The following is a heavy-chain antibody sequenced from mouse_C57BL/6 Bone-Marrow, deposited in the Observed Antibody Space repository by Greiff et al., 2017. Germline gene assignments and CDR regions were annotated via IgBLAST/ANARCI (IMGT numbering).Heavy chain of an antibody. Sequence: VHVKQSGTVLARPGASVKMSCKTSGYTFTSYWMHWVKQRPGQGLEWIGAIYPGNSDTSYNQKFKGKAKLTAVTSASTAYMELSSLTKEDSAVYYCTRPYYYGSSYPFAYWGQGTLVTVSA. CDR1: GYTFTSYW. D-gene: IGHD1-1*01. CDR3: TRPYYYGSSYPFAY. J-gene: IGHJ3*01. V-gene: IGHV1-5*01. CDR2: IYPGNSDT.